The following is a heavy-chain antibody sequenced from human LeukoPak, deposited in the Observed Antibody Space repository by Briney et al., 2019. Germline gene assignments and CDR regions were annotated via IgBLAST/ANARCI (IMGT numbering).Heavy chain of an antibody. Sequence: SETLSLTCTVSGGSVSSGSYYWSRIRQPPGKGLEWIGYIYYSGSTNYNPSLKSRVTMSVDTSKNQFSLKLSSVTAADTAVYYCARDGVGYSSGWPYYYYGMDVWGQGTTVTVSS. CDR2: IYYSGST. CDR3: ARDGVGYSSGWPYYYYGMDV. CDR1: GGSVSSGSYY. V-gene: IGHV4-61*01. J-gene: IGHJ6*02. D-gene: IGHD6-19*01.